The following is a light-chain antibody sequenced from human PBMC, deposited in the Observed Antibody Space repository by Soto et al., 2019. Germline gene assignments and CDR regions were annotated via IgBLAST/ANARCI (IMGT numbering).Light chain of an antibody. J-gene: IGKJ4*01. CDR3: QQYYNTPLT. V-gene: IGKV4-1*01. CDR2: WAS. CDR1: QNVLYSSSNRNY. Sequence: DIVMTQSPDSLAVSLGERDTINCKSSQNVLYSSSNRNYVNWYQQKPGQPPKLLIYWASIRESGVPDRFSGSGSGTDFTLTISSLQAEDVAVYYCQQYYNTPLTFGGGTKVEI.